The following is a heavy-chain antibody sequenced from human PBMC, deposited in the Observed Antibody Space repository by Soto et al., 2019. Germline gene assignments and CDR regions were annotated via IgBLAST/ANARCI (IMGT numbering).Heavy chain of an antibody. CDR2: MNPNSGNT. CDR1: GYTFTSYD. V-gene: IGHV1-8*01. D-gene: IGHD4-17*01. CDR3: ARGITSGDSARWFGP. Sequence: QVQLVQSGAEVKKPGASVKVSCKASGYTFTSYDINWVRQATGQGLEYLGWMNPNSGNTGYVKKLQGRATMTRDTSMSSDYMELSSLGSEETAVYYWARGITSGDSARWFGPWGTGTLVTVSS. J-gene: IGHJ5*02.